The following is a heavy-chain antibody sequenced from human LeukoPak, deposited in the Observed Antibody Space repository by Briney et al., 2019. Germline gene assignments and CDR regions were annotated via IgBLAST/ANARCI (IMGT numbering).Heavy chain of an antibody. CDR2: IYYNGST. D-gene: IGHD6-19*01. CDR3: ARGSSGYYGDYYYTMDV. Sequence: SETLSLTCTVSGGSISSSYFYWSWIRQPPGKGLEWIGYIYYNGSTYYNPSLKSRVTISVDTSKNQFSLNLTSVTAADTAVYYCARGSSGYYGDYYYTMDVWGQGTTVTVSS. V-gene: IGHV4-30-4*01. CDR1: GGSISSSYFY. J-gene: IGHJ6*02.